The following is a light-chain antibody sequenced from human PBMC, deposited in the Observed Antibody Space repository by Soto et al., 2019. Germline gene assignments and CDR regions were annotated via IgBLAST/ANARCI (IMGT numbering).Light chain of an antibody. V-gene: IGKV3D-20*02. J-gene: IGKJ2*01. CDR1: QSVSSSS. CDR2: DTS. Sequence: EIVLTQSPGTLSLSPGERATLSCRASQSVSSSSLAWYQQKPGQAPRLLIYDTSSRATGIPDRFSGSGSGTEFTLTMSGLQPEDFASYYCQQGHSTPYTFGQGPRWIS. CDR3: QQGHSTPYT.